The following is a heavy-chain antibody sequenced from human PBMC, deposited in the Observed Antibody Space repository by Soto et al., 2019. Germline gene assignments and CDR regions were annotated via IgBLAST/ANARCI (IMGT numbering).Heavy chain of an antibody. CDR3: ARDQGVVGATIDS. CDR2: ISGYNGNT. CDR1: GYTFSSYG. J-gene: IGHJ4*02. D-gene: IGHD1-26*01. V-gene: IGHV1-18*01. Sequence: ASVKVSCKASGYTFSSYGISWVRQAPGQGLEWMGWISGYNGNTNYAQKLQGRVTMTADTSTSTAYMELRSLRSEDTAVYFCARDQGVVGATIDSWGQGTLVTVSS.